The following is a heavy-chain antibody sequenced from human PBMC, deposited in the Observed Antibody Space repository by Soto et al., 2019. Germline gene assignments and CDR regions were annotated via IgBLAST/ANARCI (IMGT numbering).Heavy chain of an antibody. CDR3: AKDSGYGGNARPVSFDY. V-gene: IGHV3-23*01. CDR1: GFTFSSYA. J-gene: IGHJ4*02. Sequence: GGSLRLSCAASGFTFSSYAMSWVRQAPGKGLEWVSAISGSGGSTYYADSVKGRFTISRDNSKNTLYLQMNSLRAEDTAVYYCAKDSGYGGNARPVSFDYWGQGTLVTVSS. CDR2: ISGSGGST. D-gene: IGHD2-15*01.